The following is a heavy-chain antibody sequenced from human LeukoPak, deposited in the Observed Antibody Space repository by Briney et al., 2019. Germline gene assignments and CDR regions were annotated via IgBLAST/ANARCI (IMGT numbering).Heavy chain of an antibody. CDR2: ISGSGVST. J-gene: IGHJ6*02. CDR3: AGMDV. CDR1: GFIFSSYV. Sequence: PGRSLRLSCAASGFIFSSYVMTWVRQAPGKGLEWVSGISGSGVSTYYADSVKGRFTTSRDNSKNTLYLQMNSLRAEDTAIYFCAGMDVWGQGTTVTVSS. V-gene: IGHV3-23*01.